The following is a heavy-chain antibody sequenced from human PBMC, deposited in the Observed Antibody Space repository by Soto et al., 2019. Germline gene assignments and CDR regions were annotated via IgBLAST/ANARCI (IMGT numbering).Heavy chain of an antibody. CDR2: INAGNGNT. Sequence: QVQLVQSGAEVKKPGASVKVSCKASEYTFTNYAMHWVRQAPGQRLEWMGWINAGNGNTKYSQKFQGRVTITRDTSASTAYMELSSLRSEDTAVYYCARGGSLYWYFDLWGRGTLVTVSS. J-gene: IGHJ2*01. D-gene: IGHD1-26*01. CDR1: EYTFTNYA. V-gene: IGHV1-3*01. CDR3: ARGGSLYWYFDL.